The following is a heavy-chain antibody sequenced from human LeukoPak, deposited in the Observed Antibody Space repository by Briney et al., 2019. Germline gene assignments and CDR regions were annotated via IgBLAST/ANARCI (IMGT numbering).Heavy chain of an antibody. CDR2: IFTSGTT. J-gene: IGHJ5*02. Sequence: SETLSLTCTVSGASITSGNYYWRWVRQPAGKGLEWIGRIFTSGTTNYSPSLNSRITISLDTSKNQVSLKVNSVTAADTAVYYCARVGGTYNWFDPWGQGTLVTASS. CDR1: GASITSGNYY. D-gene: IGHD3-10*01. V-gene: IGHV4-61*02. CDR3: ARVGGTYNWFDP.